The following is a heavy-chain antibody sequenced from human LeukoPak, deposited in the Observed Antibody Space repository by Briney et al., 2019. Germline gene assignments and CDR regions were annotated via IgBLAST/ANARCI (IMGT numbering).Heavy chain of an antibody. CDR3: ARDRSTAGYMDV. V-gene: IGHV4-59*01. Sequence: SESLSLTCTVSGGSISSYYWNWIRQPPGKRLEWIGYIYYSGSTNYNPSLKSRVTISVDTSKNQFSLKLSSVTAADTAVYYCARDRSTAGYMDVWGQGTTVTVSS. D-gene: IGHD3-16*02. J-gene: IGHJ6*03. CDR1: GGSISSYY. CDR2: IYYSGST.